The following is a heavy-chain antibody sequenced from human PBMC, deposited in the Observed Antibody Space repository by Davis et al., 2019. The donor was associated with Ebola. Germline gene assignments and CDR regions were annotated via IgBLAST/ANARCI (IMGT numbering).Heavy chain of an antibody. CDR3: ARARDSSGYYSYFDY. D-gene: IGHD3-22*01. J-gene: IGHJ4*02. Sequence: SETLSLTCAVYGGSFSGYYWSWIRQPPGKGLEWIGEINHSGSTNYNPSLKSRVTISVDTSKNQFSLKLSSVTAADTAVYYCARARDSSGYYSYFDYWGQGTLVTVSS. CDR2: INHSGST. CDR1: GGSFSGYY. V-gene: IGHV4-34*01.